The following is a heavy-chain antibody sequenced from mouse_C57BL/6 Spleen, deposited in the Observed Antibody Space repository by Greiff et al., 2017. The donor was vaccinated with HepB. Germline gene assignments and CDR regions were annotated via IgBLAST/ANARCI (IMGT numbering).Heavy chain of an antibody. Sequence: EVKLMESGPELVKPGDSVKISCKASGYSFTGYFMNWVMQSHGKSLEWIGRINPYNGDTFYNQKFKGKATLTVDKSSSTAHMELRSLTSEDSAVYYCARGSYYGSSYRYFDYWGQGTTLTVSS. CDR2: INPYNGDT. J-gene: IGHJ2*01. D-gene: IGHD1-1*01. V-gene: IGHV1-20*01. CDR1: GYSFTGYF. CDR3: ARGSYYGSSYRYFDY.